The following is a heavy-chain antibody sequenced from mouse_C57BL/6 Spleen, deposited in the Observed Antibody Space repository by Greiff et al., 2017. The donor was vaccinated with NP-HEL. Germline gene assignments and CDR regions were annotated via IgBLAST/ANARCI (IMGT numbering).Heavy chain of an antibody. D-gene: IGHD2-3*01. CDR3: AREDGYPFAY. Sequence: EVQRVESGGGLVKPGGSLKLSCAASGFTFSDYGMHWVRQATEKGLEWVAYISSGSSTIYYADTVKGRFTISRDNAKNTLFLQMTSLRSEDTAMYYCAREDGYPFAYWGQGTLVTVSA. CDR2: ISSGSSTI. J-gene: IGHJ3*01. CDR1: GFTFSDYG. V-gene: IGHV5-17*01.